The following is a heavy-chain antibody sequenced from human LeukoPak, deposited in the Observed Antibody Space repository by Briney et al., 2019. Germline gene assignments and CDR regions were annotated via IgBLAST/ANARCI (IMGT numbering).Heavy chain of an antibody. CDR2: IYYSGST. V-gene: IGHV4-59*01. Sequence: PSETLSLTCTVSGGSISSYYWSWIRQPPGKGLEWIGYIYYSGSTNYNPSLKSRVTISVDTSKNQFSLKLSSVTAADTAVYYCARVRRYCTNGVWPTGFDPWGQGTLVTVSS. J-gene: IGHJ5*02. CDR1: GGSISSYY. CDR3: ARVRRYCTNGVWPTGFDP. D-gene: IGHD2-8*01.